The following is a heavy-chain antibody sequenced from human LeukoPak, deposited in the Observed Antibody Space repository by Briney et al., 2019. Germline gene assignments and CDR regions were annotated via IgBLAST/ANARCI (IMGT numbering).Heavy chain of an antibody. CDR3: ARGDQYGLLEWLEGLYV. CDR1: GFTFSSYE. D-gene: IGHD3-3*01. V-gene: IGHV3-48*03. Sequence: PGGSLRLSCAASGFTFSSYEMNWVRQAPGKGLEWVSHIISSGNTTYYADSVKGRFTISRDNAKNTVFLQMNSLRAEDTGVSYCARGDQYGLLEWLEGLYVWGKGTTVTVSS. CDR2: IISSGNTT. J-gene: IGHJ6*04.